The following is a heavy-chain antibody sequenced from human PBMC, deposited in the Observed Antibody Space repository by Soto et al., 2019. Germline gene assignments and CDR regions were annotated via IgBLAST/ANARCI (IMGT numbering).Heavy chain of an antibody. CDR1: GGSISASSYY. J-gene: IGHJ4*02. V-gene: IGHV4-39*01. D-gene: IGHD5-12*01. CDR3: ASRQWLLLFDC. Sequence: QVLLQESGPGLVKPSETLSLTCTVSGGSISASSYYWGWIRQPPGKGLEWIGSMEYSGSTYYNPSFQSRVTISLDTSTNQFSLKLSSLTAADAAVYYCASRQWLLLFDCWGQGTLVTVSS. CDR2: MEYSGST.